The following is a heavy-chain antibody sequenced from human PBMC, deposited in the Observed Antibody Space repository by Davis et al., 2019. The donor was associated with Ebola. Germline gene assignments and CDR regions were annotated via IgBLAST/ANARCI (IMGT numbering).Heavy chain of an antibody. CDR3: AKAPFLEGAFDM. Sequence: GGSLTPSCPPSAFTSDDYAMHWVRHVPGKGLEWVSGINWDSSSRVYVDSVKGRFTNSRDNAKNSLSLQMNSLRTEDTALYYCAKAPFLEGAFDMWGQGTMVTVSS. CDR1: AFTSDDYA. D-gene: IGHD2/OR15-2a*01. V-gene: IGHV3-9*02. J-gene: IGHJ3*02. CDR2: INWDSSSR.